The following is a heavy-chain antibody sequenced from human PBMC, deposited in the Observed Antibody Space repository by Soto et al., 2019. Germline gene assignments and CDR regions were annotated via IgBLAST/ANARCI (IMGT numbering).Heavy chain of an antibody. J-gene: IGHJ3*02. D-gene: IGHD3-22*01. CDR1: GFTFSSYA. CDR2: ISYDGSKK. V-gene: IGHV3-30-3*01. Sequence: GGSLRLSCAASGFTFSSYAMHWVRQATGKGLEWVAVISYDGSKKYYADSVKGRFIISRDNSKNTLYLQMNSLRAEDTAVYYCAREYGSSGYYHDAFDIWGQGTMLTVSS. CDR3: AREYGSSGYYHDAFDI.